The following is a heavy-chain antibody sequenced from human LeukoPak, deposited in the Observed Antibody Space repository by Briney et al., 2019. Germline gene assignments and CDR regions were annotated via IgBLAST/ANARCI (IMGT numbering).Heavy chain of an antibody. Sequence: SETLSLTCTVSGGSISSYYWSWIRQPPGKGLEWIGYIYYSGSTNYNPSLKSRVTISVDTSKSQFSLKLSSMTAADTAVYYCARYPTYSGSDYWGQGTLVTVSS. V-gene: IGHV4-59*01. CDR3: ARYPTYSGSDY. D-gene: IGHD1-26*01. J-gene: IGHJ4*02. CDR1: GGSISSYY. CDR2: IYYSGST.